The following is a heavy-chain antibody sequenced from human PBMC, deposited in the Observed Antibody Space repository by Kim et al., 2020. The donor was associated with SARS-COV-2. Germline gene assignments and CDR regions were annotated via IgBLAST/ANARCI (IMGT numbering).Heavy chain of an antibody. Sequence: GGSLRLSCAASGFTFSSYAMHWVRQAPGKGLEWVAVISYDGSNKYYADSVKGRFTISRDNSKNTLYLQMNSLRAEDTAVYYCARDGRTGVYREDYYMDVWGKGTTVTVSS. CDR3: ARDGRTGVYREDYYMDV. CDR1: GFTFSSYA. V-gene: IGHV3-30-3*01. D-gene: IGHD2-8*02. CDR2: ISYDGSNK. J-gene: IGHJ6*03.